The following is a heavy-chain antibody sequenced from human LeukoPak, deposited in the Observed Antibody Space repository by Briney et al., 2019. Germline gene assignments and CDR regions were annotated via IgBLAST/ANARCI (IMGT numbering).Heavy chain of an antibody. CDR1: GFTFSSYS. D-gene: IGHD3-22*01. V-gene: IGHV3-21*01. Sequence: PGGSLRLSCAASGFTFSSYSMNWVRQAPGKGLEWVSSISRSSTYIYCADSVKGRFTISRDDAKNSLYLQMNGLRAEDAAVYYCARDRTLYYDNSGLDYWGQGTLVTVSS. CDR2: ISRSSTYI. J-gene: IGHJ4*02. CDR3: ARDRTLYYDNSGLDY.